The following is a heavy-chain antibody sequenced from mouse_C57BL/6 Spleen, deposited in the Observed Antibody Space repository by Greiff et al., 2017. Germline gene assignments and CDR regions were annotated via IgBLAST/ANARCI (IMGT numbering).Heavy chain of an antibody. CDR2: FYPGSGSI. D-gene: IGHD2-3*01. Sequence: VQGVESGAELVKPGASVKLSCKASGYTFTEYTIHWVKQRSGQGLEWIGWFYPGSGSIKYNEKFKDKATLTADKSSSTVYMELIRLTSEDSAVYFCARHEDGYDEAWFAYWGQGTLVTVSA. V-gene: IGHV1-62-2*01. CDR3: ARHEDGYDEAWFAY. J-gene: IGHJ3*01. CDR1: GYTFTEYT.